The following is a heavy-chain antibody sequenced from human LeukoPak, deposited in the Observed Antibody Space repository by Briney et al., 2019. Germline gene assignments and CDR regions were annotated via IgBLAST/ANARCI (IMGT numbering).Heavy chain of an antibody. CDR3: ARTPDYGDNKKFDY. CDR2: IIPIFGTA. Sequence: SVKVSCKASGGTFSSYAISWVRQAPGQGLEWMGGIIPIFGTANYAQKLQGRVTMTTDTSTSTAYMELRSLRSDDTAVYYCARTPDYGDNKKFDYWGQGTLVTVSS. V-gene: IGHV1-69*05. CDR1: GGTFSSYA. D-gene: IGHD4-17*01. J-gene: IGHJ4*02.